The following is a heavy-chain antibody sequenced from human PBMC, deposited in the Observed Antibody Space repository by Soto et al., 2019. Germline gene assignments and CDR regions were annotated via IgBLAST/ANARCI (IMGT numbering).Heavy chain of an antibody. CDR1: GFTFSGSA. CDR2: IRSKAKNYAT. V-gene: IGHV3-73*01. D-gene: IGHD6-25*01. J-gene: IGHJ1*01. CDR3: VGVCISGREFLHH. Sequence: GGSLRLSCAASGFTFSGSAMHWVRQASGKVLEWVGRIRSKAKNYATEYVVSVKGRFTISRDDSKNTAYLQVNSLKTEDTAVYYCVGVCISGREFLHHWGQGTLV.